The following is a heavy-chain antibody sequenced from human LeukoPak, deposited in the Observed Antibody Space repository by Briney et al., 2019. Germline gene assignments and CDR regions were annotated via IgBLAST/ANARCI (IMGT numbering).Heavy chain of an antibody. V-gene: IGHV3-23*01. CDR3: AKAGGRVPAAPMGQFDY. CDR2: ISGSGGST. CDR1: GITFRSYN. J-gene: IGHJ4*02. D-gene: IGHD2-2*01. Sequence: GGSLRLSCVVSGITFRSYNMNWVRQAPGKGLEWVSAISGSGGSTYYADSVKGRFTISRDNSKNTLYLQMNSLRAEDTAVYYCAKAGGRVPAAPMGQFDYWGQGTLVTVSS.